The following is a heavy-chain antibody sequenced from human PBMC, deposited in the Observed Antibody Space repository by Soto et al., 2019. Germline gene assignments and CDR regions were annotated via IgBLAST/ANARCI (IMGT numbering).Heavy chain of an antibody. CDR1: GFTFSSYA. CDR3: AQHSDSSSWYLDY. V-gene: IGHV3-23*01. CDR2: ISGSGGST. Sequence: EVQLLESGGGLVQPGGSLRLSCAASGFTFSSYAMSWVRQAPGKGLEWVSAISGSGGSTYYAASVKGRFTISRDNSKNTLYLQMNSLRAEDTAVYYCAQHSDSSSWYLDYWGQGTLVTVSS. J-gene: IGHJ4*02. D-gene: IGHD6-13*01.